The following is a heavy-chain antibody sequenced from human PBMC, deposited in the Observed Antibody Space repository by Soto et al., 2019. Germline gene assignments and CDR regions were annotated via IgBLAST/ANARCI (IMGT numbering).Heavy chain of an antibody. D-gene: IGHD3-10*01. J-gene: IGHJ4*02. CDR3: ASFVGSYYGSGSYYDY. CDR1: GGSISSSTW. V-gene: IGHV4-4*02. CDR2: IFHSGSP. Sequence: SETLSLTCTVSGGSISSSTWWSWVRQPPGKGLEWIGEIFHSGSPNYNPSLKSRVTISVDRYRNQFSLKLSSVTAADTAVYYCASFVGSYYGSGSYYDYWGQGTLVTVS.